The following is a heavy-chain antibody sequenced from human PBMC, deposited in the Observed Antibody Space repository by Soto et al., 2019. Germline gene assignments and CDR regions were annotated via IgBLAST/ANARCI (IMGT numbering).Heavy chain of an antibody. CDR3: ARDHCSGGSCYGNYYYYMDV. J-gene: IGHJ6*03. CDR1: GYTFTSYA. CDR2: INAGNGNT. V-gene: IGHV1-3*01. D-gene: IGHD2-15*01. Sequence: ASVKVSCKASGYTFTSYARHWVRQAPGQRLEWMGWINAGNGNTKYSQKFQGRVTITRDTSASTAYMELSSLRSEDTAVYYCARDHCSGGSCYGNYYYYMDVWGKGTTVTVSS.